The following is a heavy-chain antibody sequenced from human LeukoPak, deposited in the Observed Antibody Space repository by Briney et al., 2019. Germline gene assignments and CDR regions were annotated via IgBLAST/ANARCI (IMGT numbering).Heavy chain of an antibody. D-gene: IGHD6-19*01. CDR2: IYYSGST. J-gene: IGHJ6*02. V-gene: IGHV4-39*07. CDR1: GGSISSNSYY. Sequence: SETLSLTCTVSGGSISSNSYYWGWIRQPPGKGLEWIGSIYYSGSTYYNPSLKSRVTISVDTSKNQFSLMLSSVTAADTAVYYCAREVSSGWLYYYYGMDVWGQGTTVTVSS. CDR3: AREVSSGWLYYYYGMDV.